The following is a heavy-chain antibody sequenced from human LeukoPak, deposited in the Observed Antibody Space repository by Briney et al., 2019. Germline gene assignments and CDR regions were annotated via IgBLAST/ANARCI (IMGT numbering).Heavy chain of an antibody. CDR2: ISGSGGST. J-gene: IGHJ4*02. Sequence: PGGSLRLSCAASGFTFSSYAMSWVRQAPGKGLEWVSAISGSGGSTYYADSVKGRFTISRDNSKNTLYLQMNSLRAEDTALYYCGRIHYDILTGYYTGPDHWGQGTLVTVSS. V-gene: IGHV3-23*01. CDR1: GFTFSSYA. CDR3: GRIHYDILTGYYTGPDH. D-gene: IGHD3-9*01.